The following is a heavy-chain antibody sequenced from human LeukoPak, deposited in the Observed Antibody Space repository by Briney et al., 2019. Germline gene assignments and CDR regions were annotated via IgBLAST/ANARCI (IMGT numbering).Heavy chain of an antibody. CDR2: IYYSGST. Sequence: SETLSLTCTVSGGSISRYYWSWIRQPPGKGLEWIGYIYYSGSTNYNPSLKSRVTISVDTSKNQFSLKLSSVTAAGTAVYYCARYPGSPHYYGMDVWGQGTTVTVSS. CDR3: ARYPGSPHYYGMDV. CDR1: GGSISRYY. J-gene: IGHJ6*02. V-gene: IGHV4-59*01.